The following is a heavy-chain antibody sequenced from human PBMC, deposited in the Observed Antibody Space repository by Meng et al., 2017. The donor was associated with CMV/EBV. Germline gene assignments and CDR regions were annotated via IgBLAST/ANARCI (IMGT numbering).Heavy chain of an antibody. CDR2: ISAYNGNT. CDR3: ARNYYGSGSWFDP. V-gene: IGHV1-18*01. D-gene: IGHD3-10*01. Sequence: QVKLVHSGVKVKKPGASVKVPCRASGYTFTSYGISWVRQAPGQGLEWMGWISAYNGNTNYAQKLQGRVTMTTDTSTSTAYMELRSLRSDDTAVYYCARNYYGSGSWFDPWGQGTLVTVSS. CDR1: GYTFTSYG. J-gene: IGHJ5*02.